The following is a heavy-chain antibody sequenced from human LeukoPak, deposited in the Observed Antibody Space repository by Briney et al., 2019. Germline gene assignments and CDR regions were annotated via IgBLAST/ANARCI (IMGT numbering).Heavy chain of an antibody. CDR2: ISAYNGNT. D-gene: IGHD3-3*01. CDR3: ARDPWGGLLDDFWSGYLDY. Sequence: ASVKVSCKASGYTFTSYGISWVRQAPGQGLEWMGWISAYNGNTNYAQKIQGRVTMTTDTSTSTAYMELRSLRSDDTAVYYCARDPWGGLLDDFWSGYLDYWGQGTLVTVSS. J-gene: IGHJ4*02. CDR1: GYTFTSYG. V-gene: IGHV1-18*01.